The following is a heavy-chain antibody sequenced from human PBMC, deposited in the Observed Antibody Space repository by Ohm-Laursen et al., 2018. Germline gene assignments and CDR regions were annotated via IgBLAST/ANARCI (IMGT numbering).Heavy chain of an antibody. J-gene: IGHJ6*02. Sequence: GTLSLTCSVSGDSISNYYWSWIRQPAGKGLEWIGRIYTSGSTTYNPSLRSRVTMSVDTSKNQFSLRLSSVTAADTAVYYCARGTSDYYYYYGMDVWGQGTTVTVSS. CDR3: ARGTSDYYYYYGMDV. CDR2: IYTSGST. V-gene: IGHV4-4*07. CDR1: GDSISNYY. D-gene: IGHD3-10*01.